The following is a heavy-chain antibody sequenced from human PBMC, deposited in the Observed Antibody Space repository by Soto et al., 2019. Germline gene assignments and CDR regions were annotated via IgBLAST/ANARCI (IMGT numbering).Heavy chain of an antibody. Sequence: ASVKVSCKVSGYTLTELSMHWVRQAPGKGLEWMGGFDPEDGETIYAQKFQGRVTMTEDTSTDTAYMELSSLRSEDTAVYYCARDRQYCSGGSCYLYGMDVWGQGTTVTVSS. V-gene: IGHV1-24*01. CDR3: ARDRQYCSGGSCYLYGMDV. J-gene: IGHJ6*02. CDR1: GYTLTELS. D-gene: IGHD2-15*01. CDR2: FDPEDGET.